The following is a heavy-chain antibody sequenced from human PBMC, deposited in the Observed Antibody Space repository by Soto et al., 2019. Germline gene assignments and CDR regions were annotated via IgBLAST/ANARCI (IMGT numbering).Heavy chain of an antibody. CDR3: ARVGYYYDSSGPEGAFDI. J-gene: IGHJ3*02. CDR2: IIPIFGTA. D-gene: IGHD3-22*01. Sequence: QVQLVQSGAEVKKPGSSVKVSCKASGGTFSSYAISWVRQAPGQGLEWMGGIIPIFGTANYAQKFQGRVKITADKSTSTAYMELSSLRSEDTAVYYCARVGYYYDSSGPEGAFDIWGQGTMVTVSS. CDR1: GGTFSSYA. V-gene: IGHV1-69*06.